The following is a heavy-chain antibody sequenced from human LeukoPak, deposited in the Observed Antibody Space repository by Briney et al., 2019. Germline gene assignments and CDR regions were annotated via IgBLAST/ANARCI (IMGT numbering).Heavy chain of an antibody. CDR2: ISYDGSNK. J-gene: IGHJ4*02. Sequence: PGGSLRLSCAASGFTFSSYAMHWVRQALGKGLEWVAVISYDGSNKYYADSVKGRFTISRDNSKNTLYLQMNSLRAEDTAVYYCARNTSCYLDYWGQGTLVTVSS. D-gene: IGHD2-2*01. V-gene: IGHV3-30-3*01. CDR3: ARNTSCYLDY. CDR1: GFTFSSYA.